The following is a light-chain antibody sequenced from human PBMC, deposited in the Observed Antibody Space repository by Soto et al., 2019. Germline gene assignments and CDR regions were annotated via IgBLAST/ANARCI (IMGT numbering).Light chain of an antibody. CDR1: SSDIGAYNY. CDR2: DVY. CDR3: TSYTISDTVL. J-gene: IGLJ2*01. Sequence: QSVLTQPASVSGSPGQSITISCTGTSSDIGAYNYVSWYQQHPGKAPKLMIYDVYSRPSGVSNRFSGSKSGNTASLTISGLQAEDEADYYCTSYTISDTVLFGGGTKLTVL. V-gene: IGLV2-14*03.